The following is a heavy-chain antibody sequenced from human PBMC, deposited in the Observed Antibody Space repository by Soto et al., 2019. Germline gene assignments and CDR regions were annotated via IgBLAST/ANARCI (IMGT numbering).Heavy chain of an antibody. CDR1: GGSFSGYY. J-gene: IGHJ6*02. CDR3: VRGGYSYGYYYYYGMDV. V-gene: IGHV4-34*01. Sequence: SETLSLTCAVYGGSFSGYYWSWIRQPPGKGLEWIGEINHSGSTNYNPSLKSRVTISVDTSKNQFSLKLSSVTAADTAVYHCVRGGYSYGYYYYYGMDVWGQGTTVTVSS. CDR2: INHSGST. D-gene: IGHD5-18*01.